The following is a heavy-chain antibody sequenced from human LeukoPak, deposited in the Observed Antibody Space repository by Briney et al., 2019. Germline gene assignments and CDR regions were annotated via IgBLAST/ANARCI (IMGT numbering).Heavy chain of an antibody. V-gene: IGHV3-30*18. J-gene: IGHJ4*02. CDR3: AKDQSQ. Sequence: GGSLRLSCAASGFTFSDYVMHWFRQAPGKGPEWVAVISVDGNNKYYGDSVKGRFTISRDNSKNTLYLQINSLRPEDTAVYYCAKDQSQWGQGTLVIVSS. CDR1: GFTFSDYV. CDR2: ISVDGNNK.